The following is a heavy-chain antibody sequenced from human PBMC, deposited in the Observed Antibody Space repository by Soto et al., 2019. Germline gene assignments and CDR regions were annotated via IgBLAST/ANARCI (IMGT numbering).Heavy chain of an antibody. CDR1: GYTFTGYY. CDR3: ARVLWGRLSYYYDIGPEFDP. V-gene: IGHV1-2*04. CDR2: INPNSGGT. D-gene: IGHD3-22*01. J-gene: IGHJ5*02. Sequence: ASVKVSCKASGYTFTGYYMHWVRQAPGQGLEWMGWINPNSGGTNYAQKFQGWVTMTRDTSISTAYMELSRLRSDDTAVYYCARVLWGRLSYYYDIGPEFDPWGQGTLVTVSS.